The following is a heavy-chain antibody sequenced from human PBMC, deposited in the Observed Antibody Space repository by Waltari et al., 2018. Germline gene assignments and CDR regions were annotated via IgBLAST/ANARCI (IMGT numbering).Heavy chain of an antibody. Sequence: EVQLVESGGGLVQPGGSLTLSCAGSGFPFSRSWLHWVRQAPGKGLVWVSRINSDGSSTTYADSVKGRFTISRDNAKNTVYLQMNSLRAEETAVYYCAGHGGAGSHLFDDWGQGTLVTVSS. CDR1: GFPFSRSW. V-gene: IGHV3-74*01. D-gene: IGHD3-10*01. J-gene: IGHJ4*02. CDR3: AGHGGAGSHLFDD. CDR2: INSDGSST.